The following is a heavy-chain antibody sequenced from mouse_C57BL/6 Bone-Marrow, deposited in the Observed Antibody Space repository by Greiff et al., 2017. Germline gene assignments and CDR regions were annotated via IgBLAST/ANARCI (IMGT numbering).Heavy chain of an antibody. CDR1: GFTFRSYG. CDR3: ARLSDTWWYFDV. V-gene: IGHV5-6*01. J-gene: IGHJ1*03. D-gene: IGHD1-3*01. CDR2: ISSGGSYT. Sequence: EVKLVESGGVLVKPGGSLKLSCAASGFTFRSYGMSWVRQTPDKRLEWVATISSGGSYTYYPDSVKGRFTISRDNAKNTLYLQMSSLKSEDTAMYACARLSDTWWYFDVWGTGTTVTVSS.